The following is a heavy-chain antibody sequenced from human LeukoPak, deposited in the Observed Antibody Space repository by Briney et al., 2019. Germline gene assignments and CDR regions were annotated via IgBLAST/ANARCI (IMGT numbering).Heavy chain of an antibody. J-gene: IGHJ4*02. CDR3: AKGVIGTTDTRFDY. CDR2: IKQDGSEK. V-gene: IGHV3-7*01. D-gene: IGHD1-7*01. Sequence: GGSLRLSCAASGFTFSSYWMSWVRQAPGKGLEWVANIKQDGSEKYYVDSVKGRFTISRDNAKNSLYLQMNSLRAEDTAVYYCAKGVIGTTDTRFDYWGQGTLVTVSS. CDR1: GFTFSSYW.